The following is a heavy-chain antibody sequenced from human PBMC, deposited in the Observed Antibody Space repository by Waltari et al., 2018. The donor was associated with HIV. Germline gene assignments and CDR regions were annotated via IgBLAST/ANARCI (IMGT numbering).Heavy chain of an antibody. CDR2: IKQDGGEK. Sequence: EVQLVESGGGLVQPGGSLRLSCAASGFTFSSYWMSWVRPAPGKGLEWVANIKQDGGEKDYVDSVKGRFTISRDNAKNSRYLQMNSLRAEDTAVYYCARIESSGRSPPLDCGMDVWGQGTTVTVSS. V-gene: IGHV3-7*01. J-gene: IGHJ6*02. CDR3: ARIESSGRSPPLDCGMDV. CDR1: GFTFSSYW. D-gene: IGHD2-15*01.